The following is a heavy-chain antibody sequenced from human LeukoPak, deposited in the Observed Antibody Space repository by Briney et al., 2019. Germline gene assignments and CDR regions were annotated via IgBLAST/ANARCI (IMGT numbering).Heavy chain of an antibody. Sequence: SETLSLTCAVYGGSFSGYDWTWIRQPPGKGLQWIGEINHSGTTNYNPSLKSRVTISVDTSKNQFSLKLSSVTAADTAVYYCARAPMYSSSPLDYWGQGTLVTVSS. CDR3: ARAPMYSSSPLDY. D-gene: IGHD6-6*01. J-gene: IGHJ4*02. V-gene: IGHV4-34*01. CDR2: INHSGTT. CDR1: GGSFSGYD.